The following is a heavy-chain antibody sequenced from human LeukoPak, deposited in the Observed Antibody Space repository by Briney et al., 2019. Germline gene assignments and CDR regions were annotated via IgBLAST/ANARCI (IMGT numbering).Heavy chain of an antibody. Sequence: GGSLRLSCAASGFTFSSYWMYWVRHAPGKGLVWLSRINSDGSSTVYADSVKGRFTISRENAKNMLHLQMNSLRDDDTAVYYCARRLGVGPGDYWGQGTLVTVSS. V-gene: IGHV3-74*01. CDR1: GFTFSSYW. CDR2: INSDGSST. D-gene: IGHD3-16*01. CDR3: ARRLGVGPGDY. J-gene: IGHJ4*02.